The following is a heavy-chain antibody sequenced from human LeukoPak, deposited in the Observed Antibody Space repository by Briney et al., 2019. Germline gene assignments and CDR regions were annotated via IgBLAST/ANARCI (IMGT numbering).Heavy chain of an antibody. CDR2: INHSGST. V-gene: IGHV4-34*01. CDR1: GGSFSGYY. Sequence: SETLSLTCAVYGGSFSGYYWSWIRQPPGKGLEWIGEINHSGSTNYNPSLKSRVTISVDTSKNQFSLKLSSVTAADTAVYYCARVGSRVSPRNYGSGSLHNWFDPWGQGTLVTVSS. J-gene: IGHJ5*02. D-gene: IGHD3-10*01. CDR3: ARVGSRVSPRNYGSGSLHNWFDP.